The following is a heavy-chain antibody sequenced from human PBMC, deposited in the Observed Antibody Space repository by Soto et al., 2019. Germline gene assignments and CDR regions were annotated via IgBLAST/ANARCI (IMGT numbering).Heavy chain of an antibody. CDR3: ARLGNSTY. CDR2: INPGVGNT. V-gene: IGHV1-46*01. J-gene: IGHJ4*02. Sequence: QVQLVQSGAEVRKPGASVKVSCKASGYTFTDFYIHWVRQAPGQGLEWMGIINPGVGNTNYSQNFQDRVTSTRDTSTSTVYMELSSLKSEDTATYYCARLGNSTYWGQGTLLTVSS. D-gene: IGHD4-4*01. CDR1: GYTFTDFY.